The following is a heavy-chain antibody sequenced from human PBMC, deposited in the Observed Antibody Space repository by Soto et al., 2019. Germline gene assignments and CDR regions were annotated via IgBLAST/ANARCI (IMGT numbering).Heavy chain of an antibody. D-gene: IGHD3-10*01. CDR3: ARQLTMVRGVTTYWFDP. CDR2: IYYSGST. Sequence: PSETLSLTCTVSGGSISSGDYYWSWIRQPPGKGLEWIGYIYYSGSTYYNPSLKSRVTISVDTSKNQFSLKLSSVTAADTAVYYCARQLTMVRGVTTYWFDPWGQGTLVTVSS. J-gene: IGHJ5*02. V-gene: IGHV4-30-4*01. CDR1: GGSISSGDYY.